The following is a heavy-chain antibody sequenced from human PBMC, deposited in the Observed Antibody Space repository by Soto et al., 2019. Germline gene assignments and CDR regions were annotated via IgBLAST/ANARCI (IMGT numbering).Heavy chain of an antibody. Sequence: PGGSLRLSCAASGFTFSSYAMHWVRQAPGKGLEWVAVISYDGGNKYYADSVKGRFTISRDNSKNTLYLQMNSLRAEDTAVYYCARVEYSSSWFFYGMDVWGQGTTVTAP. V-gene: IGHV3-30-3*01. CDR1: GFTFSSYA. CDR3: ARVEYSSSWFFYGMDV. CDR2: ISYDGGNK. J-gene: IGHJ6*02. D-gene: IGHD6-13*01.